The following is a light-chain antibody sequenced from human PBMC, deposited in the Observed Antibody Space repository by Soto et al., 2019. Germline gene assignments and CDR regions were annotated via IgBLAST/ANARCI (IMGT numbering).Light chain of an antibody. J-gene: IGKJ5*01. CDR3: QQYNNWPPAT. Sequence: EIVTTQSLATLSVSPGERATLSCRASQSVSSNLAWYQQKPGQAPRLLIYGASTRATGIPARFSGSGSGTEFTLTISSLQSEDFAVYYCQQYNNWPPATFGQGTRLEIK. V-gene: IGKV3-15*01. CDR2: GAS. CDR1: QSVSSN.